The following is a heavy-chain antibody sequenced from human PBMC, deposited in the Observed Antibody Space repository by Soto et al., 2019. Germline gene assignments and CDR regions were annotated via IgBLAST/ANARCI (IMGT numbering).Heavy chain of an antibody. CDR1: GFTFRNYG. D-gene: IGHD3-22*01. J-gene: IGHJ3*01. CDR3: ARDQLYYNDISGRPLNAFDV. V-gene: IGHV3-48*01. Sequence: QPGGSLRLSCAASGFTFRNYGMNWVRQAPGKGLEWVSYIGIGSSTKYYADSVKGRFTISRDNAKNSLYLQMNSLRAEDTAVYYCARDQLYYNDISGRPLNAFDVWGQGTMVNVSS. CDR2: IGIGSSTK.